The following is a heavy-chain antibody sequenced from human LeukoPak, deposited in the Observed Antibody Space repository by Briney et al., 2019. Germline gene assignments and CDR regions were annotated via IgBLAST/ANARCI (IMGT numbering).Heavy chain of an antibody. D-gene: IGHD3-16*02. CDR2: ISAYNGNT. V-gene: IGHV1-18*01. Sequence: ASVKVSCKASHYTFTSYGISWVRQAPGQGLEWMGWISAYNGNTNYAQKLQGRVTMTTDTSTSTAYMELRSLRSDDTAVYYCAREYDYVWGSYRYDAFDIWGQGTMVTVSS. CDR1: HYTFTSYG. J-gene: IGHJ3*02. CDR3: AREYDYVWGSYRYDAFDI.